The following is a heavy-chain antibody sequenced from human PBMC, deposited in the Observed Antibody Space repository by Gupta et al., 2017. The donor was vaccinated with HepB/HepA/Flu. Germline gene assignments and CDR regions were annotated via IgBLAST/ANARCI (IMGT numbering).Heavy chain of an antibody. J-gene: IGHJ5*02. V-gene: IGHV3-21*01. CDR3: EWKGGVGVIGCFDL. Sequence: EVQLVESGGGLVTPVGSLRLSCAASGFTFSSYSMNCVRQAPGKGLEWVSSISSSSSNRYYADSVKGRFTISRDNAKNSLYLQMNSLRAEDTAGDDGEWKGGVGVIGCFDLWGQGTLVTVSS. CDR2: ISSSSSNR. CDR1: GFTFSSYS. D-gene: IGHD1-1*01.